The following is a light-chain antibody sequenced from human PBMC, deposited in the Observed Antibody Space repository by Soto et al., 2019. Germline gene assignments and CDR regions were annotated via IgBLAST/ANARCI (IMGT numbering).Light chain of an antibody. J-gene: IGKJ4*01. CDR1: QCVSSW. CDR3: QQYNSYPLT. V-gene: IGKV1-5*01. CDR2: DAS. Sequence: DIQLTQSPSLLSASVGDRVAITCRASQCVSSWLAWYQKKPGKVPKLLIYDASILESGVPSKFIGSGSGTEFTLNIRSLQPDDFATYYCQQYNSYPLTFGGGPKVEI.